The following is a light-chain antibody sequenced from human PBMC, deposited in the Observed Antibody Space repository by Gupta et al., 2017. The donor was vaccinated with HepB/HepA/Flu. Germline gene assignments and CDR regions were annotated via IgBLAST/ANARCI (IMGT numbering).Light chain of an antibody. CDR1: QSVFYSPTGKSH. CDR3: QQYFSLSLST. CDR2: WAS. V-gene: IGKV4-1*01. J-gene: IGKJ1*01. Sequence: DIVMTQSPESLSLSLGERATISCKSSQSVFYSPTGKSHIAWFQQRPGQSPTLLIYWASTRRYGVPDRFRGSGSGTDFTLTIDSLQAEDAAIYYCQQYFSLSLSTFGQGTKVEIK.